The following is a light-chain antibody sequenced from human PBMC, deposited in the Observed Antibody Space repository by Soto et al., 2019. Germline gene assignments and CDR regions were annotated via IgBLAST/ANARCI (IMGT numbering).Light chain of an antibody. J-gene: IGKJ1*01. V-gene: IGKV2-30*01. CDR3: MQGTHWPPWT. CDR1: QSLVYSDGNTY. Sequence: DVVMTQSPFSLPVTLGQPASISCRSSQSLVYSDGNTYLNWFQQRPGQSPRRLIYKVSNRDSGVPDRVSGSGAGTDFTLKISRVEAEDVGVYYCMQGTHWPPWTFGQGTKVEIK. CDR2: KVS.